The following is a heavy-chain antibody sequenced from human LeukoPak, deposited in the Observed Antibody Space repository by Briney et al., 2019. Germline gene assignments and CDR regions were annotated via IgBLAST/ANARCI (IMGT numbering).Heavy chain of an antibody. V-gene: IGHV4-61*02. Sequence: KPSETLSLTCTVSGGSISSGSYYWSWIRQPAGKGLEWIGRIYTSGSTNYNPSLKSRVTTSVDTSKNQFSLKLRSVTAADTAVYYCARVGKDPDVWGKGTTVTVSS. CDR2: IYTSGST. J-gene: IGHJ6*04. CDR3: ARVGKDPDV. CDR1: GGSISSGSYY.